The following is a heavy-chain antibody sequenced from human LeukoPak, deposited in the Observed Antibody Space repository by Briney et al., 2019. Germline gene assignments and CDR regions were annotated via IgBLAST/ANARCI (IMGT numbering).Heavy chain of an antibody. CDR3: ARAYCSSTSCRLDY. V-gene: IGHV3-74*01. CDR2: INGDGSTT. J-gene: IGHJ4*02. D-gene: IGHD2-2*01. Sequence: GGSLRLSCAASGFTFSSYWMHWVRQVPGKGLVWVSRINGDGSTTNYADSVKGRFTISRDNAKNTLYLQMNGLRAEDTAVYYCARAYCSSTSCRLDYWGQGTLVTASS. CDR1: GFTFSSYW.